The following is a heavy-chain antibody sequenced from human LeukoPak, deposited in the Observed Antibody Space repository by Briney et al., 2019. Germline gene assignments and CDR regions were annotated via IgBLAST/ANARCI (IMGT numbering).Heavy chain of an antibody. CDR2: ISDSGGYT. Sequence: GGSLRLSCAASGFTVSSNYMSWVRQAPGKGLEWVSVISDSGGYTSYADSVKGRFTISRDNSKNTLYLQMNSLSAEDTAVYYCAKYIVATNSNLVAATRRYFDYWGQGTLVTVSS. J-gene: IGHJ4*02. V-gene: IGHV3-23*01. D-gene: IGHD2-15*01. CDR1: GFTVSSNY. CDR3: AKYIVATNSNLVAATRRYFDY.